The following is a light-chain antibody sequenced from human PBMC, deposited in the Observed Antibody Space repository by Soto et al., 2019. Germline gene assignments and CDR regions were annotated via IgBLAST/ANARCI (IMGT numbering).Light chain of an antibody. V-gene: IGKV1-5*03. CDR2: KAS. Sequence: DIQMTQSPSTLSGSVGDRVTITCRASQTIGSWLDWYQQKPGKAPKLLIYKASTLKSGVPSRFSGSGSGTEFTLTISSLQPDDFATYYCQHYNSYSEAFGQGTKVELK. CDR1: QTIGSW. J-gene: IGKJ1*01. CDR3: QHYNSYSEA.